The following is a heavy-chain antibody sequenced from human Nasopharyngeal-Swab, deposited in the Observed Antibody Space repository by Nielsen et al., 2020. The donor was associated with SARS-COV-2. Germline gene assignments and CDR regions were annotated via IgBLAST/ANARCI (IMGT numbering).Heavy chain of an antibody. J-gene: IGHJ4*02. CDR2: ISTTGTTM. D-gene: IGHD3/OR15-3a*01. V-gene: IGHV3-48*03. Sequence: GGSLRLSCAASGFTFSSYEMNWVRQAPGKGLEWVSYISTTGTTMYYADSVKGRFIISRDNAKNSLFLQMNSLRAEDTAVYYCARGLRGRTDFDYWGQGTLVTVSS. CDR3: ARGLRGRTDFDY. CDR1: GFTFSSYE.